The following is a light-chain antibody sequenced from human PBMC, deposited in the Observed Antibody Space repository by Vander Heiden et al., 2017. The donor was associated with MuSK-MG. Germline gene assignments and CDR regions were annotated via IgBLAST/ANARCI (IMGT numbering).Light chain of an antibody. J-gene: IGKJ4*01. CDR1: QSISSY. CDR2: AAS. Sequence: DIQMTQSPSSLSASVGDRVTITCRASQSISSYLNWYQQKPGKAPKLLIYAASSLQSGVPSRFSGSGSGTEFTLTISSLQPEDFATYYCQQSYSTPLTFGGGTKVKIK. CDR3: QQSYSTPLT. V-gene: IGKV1-39*01.